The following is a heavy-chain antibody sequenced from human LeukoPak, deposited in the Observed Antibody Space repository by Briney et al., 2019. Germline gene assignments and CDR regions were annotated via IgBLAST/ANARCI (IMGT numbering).Heavy chain of an antibody. D-gene: IGHD2-15*01. J-gene: IGHJ4*02. V-gene: IGHV3-15*01. Sequence: PGGSLRLSCVASGLTFSNAWMSWIRQAPGKGLQWVGHIKSKTDGGTTDYAAPVKGRFTISRDDSKNTLYLQMNSLKNEDAALYYCTALGAASEYWGQGAPVTVSS. CDR2: IKSKTDGGTT. CDR1: GLTFSNAW. CDR3: TALGAASEY.